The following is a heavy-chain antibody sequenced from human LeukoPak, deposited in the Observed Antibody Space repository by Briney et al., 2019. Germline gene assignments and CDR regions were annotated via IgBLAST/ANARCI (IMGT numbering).Heavy chain of an antibody. CDR2: IDWDDRK. J-gene: IGHJ4*02. Sequence: SGPTLVNPTQTLTLTCIFSGFSLSTSGMCVSWIRQPPGKALEWLARIDWDDRKYYRTSLKTRLTISKDTSENQVVLTMTNMDPVDTATYYCARMNIQSFSYFDYWGRGTLVTVSS. V-gene: IGHV2-70*11. CDR1: GFSLSTSGMC. CDR3: ARMNIQSFSYFDY. D-gene: IGHD2/OR15-2a*01.